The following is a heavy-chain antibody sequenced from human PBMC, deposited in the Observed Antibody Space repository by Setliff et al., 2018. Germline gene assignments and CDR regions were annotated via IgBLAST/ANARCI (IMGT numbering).Heavy chain of an antibody. Sequence: SETLSLTCTVSGGSITSYYWSWIRQPPGKGLEWIGEINHSGSTNYNPSHKSRVTISVDTSKNQFSLQLSSVTAADTAVYYCASRCGGDYWGQGTLVTVSS. J-gene: IGHJ4*02. CDR1: GGSITSYY. CDR2: INHSGST. CDR3: ASRCGGDY. V-gene: IGHV4-34*01.